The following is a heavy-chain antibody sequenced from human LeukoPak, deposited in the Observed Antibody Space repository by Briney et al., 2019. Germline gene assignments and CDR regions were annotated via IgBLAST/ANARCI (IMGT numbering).Heavy chain of an antibody. CDR3: AKVGMGNDYVWGSYRFDY. CDR1: GFTFNYYA. J-gene: IGHJ4*02. CDR2: ISYDGSNK. V-gene: IGHV3-30-3*01. Sequence: PGTSLRLSCAASGFTFNYYAMHWVRQAPGKGLEWVAIISYDGSNKYYGDSVKGRFTISRDNSKNTLDLHVNSLRPEDTAVYYCAKVGMGNDYVWGSYRFDYWGQGTLVTVSS. D-gene: IGHD3-16*02.